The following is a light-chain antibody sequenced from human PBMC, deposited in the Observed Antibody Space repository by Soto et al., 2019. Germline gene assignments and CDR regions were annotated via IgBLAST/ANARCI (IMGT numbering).Light chain of an antibody. V-gene: IGKV3-11*01. Sequence: EIVLTQSPATLSLSPGERATLSCRASQSVSSYLAWYQQKPGQAPRLLIYDASNRATGIPARFSGSGSGTDFTLTISILEPEDFAVYFCQQRTSWPPKYTFGRGTKLEIK. CDR1: QSVSSY. CDR2: DAS. CDR3: QQRTSWPPKYT. J-gene: IGKJ2*01.